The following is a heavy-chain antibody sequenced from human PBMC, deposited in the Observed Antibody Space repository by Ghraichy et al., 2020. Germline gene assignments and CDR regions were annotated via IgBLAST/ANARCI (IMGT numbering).Heavy chain of an antibody. CDR3: ARDRRGTYYYDSSGYYYPGY. V-gene: IGHV1-18*04. J-gene: IGHJ4*02. CDR1: GYTFTSYG. D-gene: IGHD3-22*01. Sequence: ASVKVSCKASGYTFTSYGISWVRQAPGQGLEWMGWISAYNGNTNYAQKLQGRVTITTDTSTSTAYMELRSLRSDDTAVYYCARDRRGTYYYDSSGYYYPGYWGQGTLVTVSS. CDR2: ISAYNGNT.